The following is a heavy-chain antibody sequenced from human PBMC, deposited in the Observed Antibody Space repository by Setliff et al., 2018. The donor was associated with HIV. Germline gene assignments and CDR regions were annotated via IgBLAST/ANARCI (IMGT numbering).Heavy chain of an antibody. D-gene: IGHD3-22*01. J-gene: IGHJ6*03. CDR2: IYYSGNT. CDR3: ARISTYYYDSSGYFRADYYYYYMDV. V-gene: IGHV4-31*03. Sequence: PSETLSLTCTVSGGSISSGGYYWIWIRQHPGKGLEWIGYIYYSGNTYYSTSLKSRLTISVDTSQNQFSLKLRSVTAADTAVYYCARISTYYYDSSGYFRADYYYYYMDVWGKGTTVTVSS. CDR1: GGSISSGGYY.